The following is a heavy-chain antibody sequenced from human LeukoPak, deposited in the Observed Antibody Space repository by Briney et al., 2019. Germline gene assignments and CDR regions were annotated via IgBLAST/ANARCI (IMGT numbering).Heavy chain of an antibody. J-gene: IGHJ4*02. CDR1: GYTFTGYY. V-gene: IGHV1-2*02. Sequence: GASVKVSCKASGYTFTGYYMHWVRQSPGQGLEWMGWINPNSGGTNYAQKFQGRVTMTRDTSISTAYMELSRLRSDDTAVYYCARVKNYYDSSGPSSHWVQGTLVTVSS. CDR2: INPNSGGT. CDR3: ARVKNYYDSSGPSSH. D-gene: IGHD3-22*01.